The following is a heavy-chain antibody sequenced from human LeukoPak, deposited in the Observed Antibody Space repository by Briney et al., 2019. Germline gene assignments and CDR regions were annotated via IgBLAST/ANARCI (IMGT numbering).Heavy chain of an antibody. CDR3: ARDGHPYYYDSSGYLTANFDY. CDR2: IIPIFGTA. V-gene: IGHV1-69*06. Sequence: SVKVSCKASGYTFTSYGISWVRQAPGQGLEWMGGIIPIFGTANYAQKFQGRVTITADKSTSTAYMELSSLRSEDTAVYYCARDGHPYYYDSSGYLTANFDYWGQGTLVTVSS. J-gene: IGHJ4*02. D-gene: IGHD3-22*01. CDR1: GYTFTSYG.